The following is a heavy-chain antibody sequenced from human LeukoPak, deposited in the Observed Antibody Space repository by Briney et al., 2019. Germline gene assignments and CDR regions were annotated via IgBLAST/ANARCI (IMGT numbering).Heavy chain of an antibody. D-gene: IGHD3-22*01. Sequence: PSEILPLTCTVSVVSVCSGSYYWSWIRQPPGRGLQWIGYIYYSGSTNYNPSLKSRVTISVDTSKNQFSLKLSSVTAADTAVYYCARDRRYYYDSSYYYGMDVWGQGTTVTVSS. J-gene: IGHJ6*02. CDR3: ARDRRYYYDSSYYYGMDV. CDR1: VVSVCSGSYY. CDR2: IYYSGST. V-gene: IGHV4-61*01.